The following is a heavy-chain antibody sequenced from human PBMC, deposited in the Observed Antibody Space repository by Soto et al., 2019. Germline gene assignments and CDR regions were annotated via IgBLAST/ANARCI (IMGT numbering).Heavy chain of an antibody. J-gene: IGHJ5*02. CDR1: GFSLIDSRLG. D-gene: IGHD1-26*01. V-gene: IGHV2-26*01. Sequence: QVTLMESGPVLLRPTEALTLTCTVSGFSLIDSRLGGGWIRQRPGKALEWVAHIYSAAARSSSPSLRSRLTISKAPYISQVVLTLTHVAPADTATYYCVRIDVTRDWLYYSFVHWCRGTPVTVS. CDR3: VRIDVTRDWLYYSFVH. CDR2: IYSAAAR.